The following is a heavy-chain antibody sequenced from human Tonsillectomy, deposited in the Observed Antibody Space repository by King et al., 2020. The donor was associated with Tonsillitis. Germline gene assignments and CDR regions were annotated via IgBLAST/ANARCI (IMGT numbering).Heavy chain of an antibody. V-gene: IGHV4-61*02. J-gene: IGHJ6*03. D-gene: IGHD2-21*01. Sequence: VQLQESGPGLVKPSQTLSLTCTVSGGSIRSGNYFWSWIRQPAGKGREWIGRVHNNGSTNYNPSLKSRVTMSVDTSKNHLSLKMRSVTAADAAVYYCAVIGYHILVVNAIPPTQNYEYHMDVWGKGTTVTFSS. CDR1: GGSIRSGNYF. CDR3: AVIGYHILVVNAIPPTQNYEYHMDV. CDR2: VHNNGST.